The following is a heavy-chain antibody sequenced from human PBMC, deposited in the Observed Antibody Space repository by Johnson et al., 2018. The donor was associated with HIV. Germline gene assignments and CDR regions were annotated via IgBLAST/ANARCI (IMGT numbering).Heavy chain of an antibody. J-gene: IGHJ3*02. V-gene: IGHV3-30-3*01. CDR2: ISDDGTNT. CDR1: EFSFSTYA. D-gene: IGHD3-16*01. Sequence: QVQLVESGGGVVRPERSLRLSCAASEFSFSTYAMRWVRQAPGKGLEGVAVISDDGTNTESLRGRFTISRDNSNNTLYLQMNTLITEDTAVYYCAREGRGSPDGFDIWGQGTMVTVSS. CDR3: AREGRGSPDGFDI.